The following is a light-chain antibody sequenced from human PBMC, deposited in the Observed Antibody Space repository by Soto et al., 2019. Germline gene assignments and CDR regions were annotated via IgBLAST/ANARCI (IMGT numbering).Light chain of an antibody. V-gene: IGLV2-14*01. CDR2: EVI. Sequence: QSALTQPASVSASPGQSITISCTGTSSYVGGWNYVSWYQQHPGKALKLMIYEVINRPSGISNRFSGSKSGNTASLTISGLQAEDEADYYCSSYAGTNTFVFGTGTKVTVL. J-gene: IGLJ1*01. CDR3: SSYAGTNTFV. CDR1: SSYVGGWNY.